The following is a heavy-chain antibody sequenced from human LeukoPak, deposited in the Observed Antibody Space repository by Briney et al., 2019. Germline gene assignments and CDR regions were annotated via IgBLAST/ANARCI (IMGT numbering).Heavy chain of an antibody. CDR2: IIPIFGIA. Sequence: ASVKVSCKASGGTFSSYAISWVRQAPGQGLEWMGRIIPIFGIANYAQKFRGRVTITADKSTSTAYMELSSLRSEDTAVYYCARSYYYDSSGYYTYYFDYWGQGTLVTVSS. V-gene: IGHV1-69*04. CDR1: GGTFSSYA. CDR3: ARSYYYDSSGYYTYYFDY. J-gene: IGHJ4*02. D-gene: IGHD3-22*01.